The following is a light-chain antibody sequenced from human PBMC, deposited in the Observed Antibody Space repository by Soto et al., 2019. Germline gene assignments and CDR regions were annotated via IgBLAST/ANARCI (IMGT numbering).Light chain of an antibody. J-gene: IGLJ1*01. CDR2: DVS. Sequence: LTQPASVSGSPGQSITISCTGTSSDVVGYNYVSWYQHHPGKAPKPLIYDVSNRPSGVSNRFSGSKSDNTASLTISGLQPEDGADYYCSSYTTSNTRQLVFGTGTKVTVL. V-gene: IGLV2-14*03. CDR3: SSYTTSNTRQLV. CDR1: SSDVVGYNY.